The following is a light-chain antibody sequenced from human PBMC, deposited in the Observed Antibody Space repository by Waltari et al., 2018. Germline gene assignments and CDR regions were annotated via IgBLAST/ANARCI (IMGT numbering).Light chain of an antibody. J-gene: IGLJ3*02. Sequence: QSALTQPASVSGSPGQSITISCTGTSSDVGSFNLVSWYQQHPGKAPKLMIYVVTKRPAGVSNRFSGSKSCNTAALTISGLQAEDEADYYCCSYATSSWVFGGGTRLTVL. CDR1: SSDVGSFNL. CDR2: VVT. CDR3: CSYATSSWV. V-gene: IGLV2-23*02.